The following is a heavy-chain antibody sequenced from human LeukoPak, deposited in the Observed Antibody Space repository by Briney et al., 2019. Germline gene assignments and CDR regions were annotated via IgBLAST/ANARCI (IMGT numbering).Heavy chain of an antibody. CDR3: ARESESSGWYDF. D-gene: IGHD3-22*01. Sequence: GGSLRLSCAASGFTFSSFAMNWVRQAPGKGLEWVSLISGDGGSTFYADSVKGRFTISRDNSKNSLYLQMSSLRIEDTALYYCARESESSGWYDFWGQGTLVTVSS. CDR1: GFTFSSFA. J-gene: IGHJ5*01. CDR2: ISGDGGST. V-gene: IGHV3-43*02.